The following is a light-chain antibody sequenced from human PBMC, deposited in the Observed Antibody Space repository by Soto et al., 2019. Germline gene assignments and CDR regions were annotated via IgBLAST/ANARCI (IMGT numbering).Light chain of an antibody. J-gene: IGLJ1*01. Sequence: QSVLTQPASVSGSPGQSITISCTGTSSDVGGYNYVSWYQQHPGKAPKLMIYEVSNRPSGVSNRFSGSKSGNTASLTISGLQAEDEAEYYCSSYSSSSTSYVFGTGTKVTVL. CDR2: EVS. CDR3: SSYSSSSTSYV. V-gene: IGLV2-14*01. CDR1: SSDVGGYNY.